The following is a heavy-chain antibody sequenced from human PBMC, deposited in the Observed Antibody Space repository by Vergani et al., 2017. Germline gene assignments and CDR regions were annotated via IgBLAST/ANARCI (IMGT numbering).Heavy chain of an antibody. CDR1: GYTFTGYY. Sequence: QVQLVQSGAEVKKPGASVKVSCKASGYTFTGYYMHWVRQAPGQGLEWMGWINPNSGGTNYAQKFQGRVTMTRDTSISTAYMELSSLRSEDTAVYYCARQNQAAAGPTYFDYWGQGTLVTVSS. J-gene: IGHJ4*02. V-gene: IGHV1-2*02. CDR3: ARQNQAAAGPTYFDY. CDR2: INPNSGGT. D-gene: IGHD6-13*01.